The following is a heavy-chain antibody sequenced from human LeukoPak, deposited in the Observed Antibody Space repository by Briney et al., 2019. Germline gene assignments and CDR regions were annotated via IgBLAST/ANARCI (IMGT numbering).Heavy chain of an antibody. Sequence: PSETLSLTCAVSGGSISSSIHYWAWIRQPPGKGLEWIGSMYYSGSTYYNPSIKSRVTISLDTSENQFSLKLTSVTAADTAVYYCARDQGGYDPNQNWFDPWGQGTLVTVSS. CDR3: ARDQGGYDPNQNWFDP. D-gene: IGHD5-12*01. CDR2: MYYSGST. V-gene: IGHV4-39*07. CDR1: GGSISSSIHY. J-gene: IGHJ5*02.